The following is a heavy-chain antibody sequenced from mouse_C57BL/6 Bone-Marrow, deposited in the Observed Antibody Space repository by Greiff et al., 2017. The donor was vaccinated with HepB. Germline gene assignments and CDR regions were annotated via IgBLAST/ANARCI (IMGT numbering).Heavy chain of an antibody. CDR1: GFTFSDYG. D-gene: IGHD2-3*01. CDR3: ARERPDGYLDY. J-gene: IGHJ2*01. V-gene: IGHV5-17*01. Sequence: EVMLVESGGGLVKPGGSLKLSCAASGFTFSDYGMHWVRQAPEKGLEWVAYISSGSSTIYSADTVKGRFTISRDNAKNTLFLQMTSLRSEDAALYYCARERPDGYLDYWGQGTTLTVSS. CDR2: ISSGSSTI.